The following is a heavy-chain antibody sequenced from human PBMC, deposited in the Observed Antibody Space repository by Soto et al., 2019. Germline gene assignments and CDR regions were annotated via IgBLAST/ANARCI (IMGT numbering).Heavy chain of an antibody. D-gene: IGHD3-22*01. CDR2: FDPDDGET. Sequence: QVQLVQSGAEVKKPGASVKVSCKVSGYTLTELSMHWVRQAPGKGPEWMGGFDPDDGETIYAQKFQGRVTMTEDTSTDTAYMELSSLRSEYTAVYYCATNPNYYDSSGYYDYWGQGTLVPFS. CDR1: GYTLTELS. J-gene: IGHJ4*02. V-gene: IGHV1-24*01. CDR3: ATNPNYYDSSGYYDY.